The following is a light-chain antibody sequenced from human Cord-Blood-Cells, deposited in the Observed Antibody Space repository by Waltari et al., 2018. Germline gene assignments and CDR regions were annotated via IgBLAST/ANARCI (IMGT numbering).Light chain of an antibody. CDR2: EVS. V-gene: IGLV2-23*02. CDR1: SSDVGSYNL. Sequence: QSALTQPASVSGSPGQSITIPCTGTSSDVGSYNLVSWYQQHPGKAPKLMIYEVSKRPSGVSNRFSGSKSGNTVSLTISGLQAEDEADYYCCSYAGSSTFRVFGGGTKLTVL. J-gene: IGLJ3*02. CDR3: CSYAGSSTFRV.